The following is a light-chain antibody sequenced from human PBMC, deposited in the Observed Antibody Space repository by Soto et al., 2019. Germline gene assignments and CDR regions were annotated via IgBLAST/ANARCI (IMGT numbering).Light chain of an antibody. CDR2: SNN. J-gene: IGLJ1*01. CDR1: SANIGNNF. CDR3: VAWDDSLSGLV. V-gene: IGLV1-47*02. Sequence: QSVLTQPPSASGTPGQRVTISCSGRSANIGNNFVCWYQQLPGTAPKLLIYSNNQRPSGVPDRFSGSKSGTSASLAISGLRSEDEADYYCVAWDDSLSGLVFGTGTNVTVL.